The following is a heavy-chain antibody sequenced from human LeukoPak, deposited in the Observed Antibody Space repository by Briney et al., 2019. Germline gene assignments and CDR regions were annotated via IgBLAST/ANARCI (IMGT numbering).Heavy chain of an antibody. CDR1: GFTFDDYG. CDR3: ARDIQYYFDY. CDR2: INSDGSST. J-gene: IGHJ4*02. V-gene: IGHV3-74*01. D-gene: IGHD4-11*01. Sequence: PGGSLRLSCAASGFTFDDYGMSWVRQAPGKGLEWVSGINSDGSSTSYADSVKGRFTTSRDNAKNTLYLQMNSLRAEDTAVYYCARDIQYYFDYWGQGTLVTVSS.